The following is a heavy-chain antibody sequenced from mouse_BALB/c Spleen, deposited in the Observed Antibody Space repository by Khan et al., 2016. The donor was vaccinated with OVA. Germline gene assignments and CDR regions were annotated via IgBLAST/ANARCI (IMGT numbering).Heavy chain of an antibody. CDR3: AGTARIEY. CDR2: ISYSGST. V-gene: IGHV3-2*02. J-gene: IGHJ2*01. CDR1: GYSITSGYG. Sequence: EVQLQESGPGLVKPSPSLSLTCTVTGYSITSGYGWNWIRQFPGNKLEWMGYISYSGSTNYNPSLKSRISITRDTSTNQFFLQLNSVTTEDTATYDCAGTARIEYWGQGTTLTVSA. D-gene: IGHD1-2*01.